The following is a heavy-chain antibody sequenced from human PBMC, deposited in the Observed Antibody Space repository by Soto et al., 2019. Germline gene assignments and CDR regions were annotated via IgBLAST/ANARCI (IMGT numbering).Heavy chain of an antibody. CDR3: ARVPIAAAGTRWFDA. Sequence: QVQLQQWGAGVLKPSETLSLTCGVYGGSFSGYYWSWIRQPPGKGLEWIGEINHSGSTDYNPSLKSRLNRSVDTSENQLSLKLSSVTAADTAVYYCARVPIAAAGTRWFDARRQGTLVTVSS. D-gene: IGHD6-13*01. CDR1: GGSFSGYY. CDR2: INHSGST. V-gene: IGHV4-34*01. J-gene: IGHJ5*02.